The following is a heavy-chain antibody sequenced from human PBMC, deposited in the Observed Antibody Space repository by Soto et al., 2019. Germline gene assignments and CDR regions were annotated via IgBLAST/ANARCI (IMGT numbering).Heavy chain of an antibody. CDR3: AKDKVPVVVTAPFDY. CDR1: GFTFSSYG. J-gene: IGHJ4*02. D-gene: IGHD2-21*02. CDR2: ISYDGSNK. Sequence: QVQLVESGGGVVQPGRSLRLSCAASGFTFSSYGMHWVRQAPGKGLEWVAVISYDGSNKYYADSVMGRFTISRDNSKNTLYLQMNNLRAEDTAVYYCAKDKVPVVVTAPFDYWGQGTLVTVSS. V-gene: IGHV3-30*18.